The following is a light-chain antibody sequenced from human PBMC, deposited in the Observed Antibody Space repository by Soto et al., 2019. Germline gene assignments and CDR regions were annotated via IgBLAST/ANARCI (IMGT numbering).Light chain of an antibody. V-gene: IGKV3-15*01. CDR1: QSVSNN. J-gene: IGKJ4*01. CDR2: DAS. CDR3: QQYNNWHPLT. Sequence: EIVMTQSPAPLSVSPGEIATLSCRASQSVSNNLAWYQEKPCQAPRLLIYDASTRATGIPARFIGSVSGTEFTLTISSLQYEDLAVEDCQQYNNWHPLTCGGGTKVDIK.